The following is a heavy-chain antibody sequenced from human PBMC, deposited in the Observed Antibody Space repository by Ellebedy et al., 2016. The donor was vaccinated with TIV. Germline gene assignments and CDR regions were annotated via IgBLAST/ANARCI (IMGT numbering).Heavy chain of an antibody. V-gene: IGHV1-18*04. CDR1: GYNFATNG. D-gene: IGHD2-21*01. CDR2: ISIYNGAA. Sequence: AASVKVSCKASGYNFATNGINWARQAPGQGLEWMGWISIYNGAAKSAQKFQDRLSMTRDTSTSTAYMDLRSLRPDDSAVYFCAREGDFVVVNDRYLSYFDLWGQGTLVTVS. J-gene: IGHJ4*02. CDR3: AREGDFVVVNDRYLSYFDL.